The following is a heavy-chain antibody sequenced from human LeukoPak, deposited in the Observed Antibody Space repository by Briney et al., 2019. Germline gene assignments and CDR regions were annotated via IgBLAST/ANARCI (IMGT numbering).Heavy chain of an antibody. V-gene: IGHV3-11*04. CDR1: GFTFSDYY. D-gene: IGHD3-22*01. CDR3: ARERGTYYYDSSGYV. Sequence: PGGSLRLSCAASGFTFSDYYMSWIRQAPGKGLEWVSYISSSGSTIYYADSVKGRFTISSDNAKNSLYLQMNSLRAEDTAVYYCARERGTYYYDSSGYVWGQGTLVTVSS. J-gene: IGHJ4*02. CDR2: ISSSGSTI.